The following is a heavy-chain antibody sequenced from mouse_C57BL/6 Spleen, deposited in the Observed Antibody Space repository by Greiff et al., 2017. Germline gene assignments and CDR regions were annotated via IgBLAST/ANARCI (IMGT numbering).Heavy chain of an antibody. CDR1: GYAFSSYW. V-gene: IGHV1-80*01. D-gene: IGHD2-4*01. CDR3: ARPLYPLSSRGFAY. J-gene: IGHJ3*01. CDR2: IYPGDGDT. Sequence: QVHVKQSGAELVKPGASVKISCKASGYAFSSYWMNWVKQRPGKGLEWIGQIYPGDGDTNYNGKFKGKATLTADKSSSTAYMQLSSLTSEDSAVYFCARPLYPLSSRGFAYWGQGTLVTVSA.